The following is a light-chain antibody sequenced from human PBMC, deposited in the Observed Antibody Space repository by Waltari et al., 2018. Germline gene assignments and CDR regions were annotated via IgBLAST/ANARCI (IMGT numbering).Light chain of an antibody. CDR3: QQYNSYSDT. V-gene: IGKV1-5*03. J-gene: IGKJ2*01. CDR1: QSISSW. CDR2: KAS. Sequence: DIQMTQSPSTLSASVGDRVTLPCRASQSISSWLAWYQQKPGKAPKLLIYKASSRESGFPSRFTGSGSGTEFTLTISSLQPDDFATYYCQQYNSYSDTFGQGTKLEIK.